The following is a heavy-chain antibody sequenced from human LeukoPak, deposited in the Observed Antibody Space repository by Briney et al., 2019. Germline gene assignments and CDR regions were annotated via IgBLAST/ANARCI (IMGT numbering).Heavy chain of an antibody. V-gene: IGHV4-34*01. Sequence: SETLSLTCAVYGGSFSGYYWSWIRQPPGKGLEWIGEINHSGSTNYNPSLKSRVTISVDTSKNQFSLKLSSVTAADTAVYYCARDFFGLHYMDVWGKGTTVTISS. D-gene: IGHD3/OR15-3a*01. CDR2: INHSGST. J-gene: IGHJ6*03. CDR1: GGSFSGYY. CDR3: ARDFFGLHYMDV.